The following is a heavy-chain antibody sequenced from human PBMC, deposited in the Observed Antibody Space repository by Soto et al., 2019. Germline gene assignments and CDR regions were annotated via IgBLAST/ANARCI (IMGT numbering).Heavy chain of an antibody. D-gene: IGHD6-13*01. Sequence: GESLKISCKGSGYSFTSYWISWVRQMPGKGLEWMGRIDPSDSYTNYSPSFQGHVTISADKSISTAYLQWSSLKASDTAMYYCARLQRYSSSWNPYYFDYWGQGTLVTVSS. CDR2: IDPSDSYT. CDR3: ARLQRYSSSWNPYYFDY. V-gene: IGHV5-10-1*01. CDR1: GYSFTSYW. J-gene: IGHJ4*02.